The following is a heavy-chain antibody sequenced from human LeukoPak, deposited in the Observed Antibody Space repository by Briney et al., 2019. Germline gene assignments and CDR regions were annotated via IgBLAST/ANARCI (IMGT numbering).Heavy chain of an antibody. V-gene: IGHV4-4*07. J-gene: IGHJ4*02. CDR2: IYTSGCT. Sequence: SETLSLTCSSVSGGSISSYYWSCIRQPAGKGLEWIGRIYTSGCTNYNPSHKSRVTISVDTSKNQFSLKLSSVTAADTAVYYCARGSPRGYCSSTSCQQPDYWGQGTLVTVSS. D-gene: IGHD2-2*01. CDR1: GGSISSYY. CDR3: ARGSPRGYCSSTSCQQPDY.